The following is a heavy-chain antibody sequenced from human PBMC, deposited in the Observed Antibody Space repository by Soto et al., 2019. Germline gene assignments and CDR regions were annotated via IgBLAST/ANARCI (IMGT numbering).Heavy chain of an antibody. CDR2: ISSSGSTI. Sequence: PGGSLRLSCAASGFTFSDYYMSWIRQAPGKGLEWVSYISSSGSTIYYADSVKGRFTISRDNAKNSLYLQMNSLRAEDTAVYYCARPSPRDTAMVTVFDYWGQGTLVTVSS. D-gene: IGHD5-18*01. CDR3: ARPSPRDTAMVTVFDY. CDR1: GFTFSDYY. V-gene: IGHV3-11*01. J-gene: IGHJ4*02.